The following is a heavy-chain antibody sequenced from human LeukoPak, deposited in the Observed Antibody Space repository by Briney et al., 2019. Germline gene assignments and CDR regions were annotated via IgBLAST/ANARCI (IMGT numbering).Heavy chain of an antibody. Sequence: GSSVKVSCKASGGTFSSYAISWVRQAPGQGLEWMGGIIPIFGTANYAQKFQGRVTITTDESTSTAYMELSSLRSEDTAVYYCANMYCSSTSCSYRVNWFDPWGQGTLVTVSS. CDR3: ANMYCSSTSCSYRVNWFDP. CDR1: GGTFSSYA. D-gene: IGHD2-2*01. V-gene: IGHV1-69*05. CDR2: IIPIFGTA. J-gene: IGHJ5*02.